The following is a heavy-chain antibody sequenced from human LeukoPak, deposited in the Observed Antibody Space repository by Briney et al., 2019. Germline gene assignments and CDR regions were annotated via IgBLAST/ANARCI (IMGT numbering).Heavy chain of an antibody. CDR2: IKQGGSEK. CDR1: GFSFSYFW. J-gene: IGHJ5*02. D-gene: IGHD3-3*01. CDR3: ARDAEVGTLFGVLSRYNWFDP. Sequence: GGSLRLSCAASGFSFSYFWMSWVRQAPGKGLEWVANIKQGGSEKYYVDSVKGRFIISRDNAKKSLYLQMNSLRAEDTAVYYCARDAEVGTLFGVLSRYNWFDPWGQGALVTVSS. V-gene: IGHV3-7*01.